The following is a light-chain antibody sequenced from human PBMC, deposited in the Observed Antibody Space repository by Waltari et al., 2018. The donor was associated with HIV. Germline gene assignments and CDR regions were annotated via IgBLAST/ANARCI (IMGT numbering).Light chain of an antibody. V-gene: IGLV2-14*01. CDR1: SSEVGVFNF. CDR3: CSYTSTSSFVM. J-gene: IGLJ3*02. Sequence: QSALTQTDSVSGSPGQSITISCTGTSSEVGVFNFVSWYQQHSGKGPKLIIYDVSNRPSGVSNRFSGSKSGNTASLTISGLQAEDEADYYCCSYTSTSSFVMFGGGTKLTVV. CDR2: DVS.